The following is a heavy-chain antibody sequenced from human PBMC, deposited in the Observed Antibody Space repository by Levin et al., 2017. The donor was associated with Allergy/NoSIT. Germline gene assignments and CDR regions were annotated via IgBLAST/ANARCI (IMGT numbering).Heavy chain of an antibody. J-gene: IGHJ3*02. CDR3: ARDREYYDILTGTPDAFDI. V-gene: IGHV3-21*01. CDR1: GFTFSSYS. Sequence: GGSLRLSCAASGFTFSSYSMNWVRQAPGKGLEWVSSISSSSSYIYYADSVKGRFTISRDNAKNSLYLQMNSLRAEDTAVYYCARDREYYDILTGTPDAFDIWGQGTMVTVSS. D-gene: IGHD3-9*01. CDR2: ISSSSSYI.